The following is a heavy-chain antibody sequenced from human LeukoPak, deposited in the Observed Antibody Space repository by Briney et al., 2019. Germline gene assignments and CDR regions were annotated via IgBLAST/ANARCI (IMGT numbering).Heavy chain of an antibody. CDR2: ISSDGSST. D-gene: IGHD1-7*01. CDR3: AREGNSDAFDI. V-gene: IGHV3-74*01. Sequence: GGSLRLSCAASGFTFSSYWMHWVRQAPGKGLVWVSRISSDGSSTSYADSVKGRFTISRDNAKNTLYLQMNSLRAEDTAVYYCAREGNSDAFDIWGQGTMVTVSS. CDR1: GFTFSSYW. J-gene: IGHJ3*02.